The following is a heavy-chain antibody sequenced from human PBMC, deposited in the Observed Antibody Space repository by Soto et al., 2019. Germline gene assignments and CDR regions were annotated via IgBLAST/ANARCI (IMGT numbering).Heavy chain of an antibody. Sequence: ASVKVSCKASGYTFTSYAMNWVRQAPGQRLEWMGWINAGNGNTKYSQKFQGRVTITRDTSASTAYMELSSLRSEDTAVYYCARSYDVLVPAAMVLWGQGTLVTVSS. CDR1: GYTFTSYA. V-gene: IGHV1-3*01. D-gene: IGHD2-2*01. CDR3: ARSYDVLVPAAMVL. J-gene: IGHJ4*02. CDR2: INAGNGNT.